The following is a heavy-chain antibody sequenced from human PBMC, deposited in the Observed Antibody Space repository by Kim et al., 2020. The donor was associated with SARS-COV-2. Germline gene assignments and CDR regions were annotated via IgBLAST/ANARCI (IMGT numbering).Heavy chain of an antibody. J-gene: IGHJ5*02. CDR1: GFTFSSYG. V-gene: IGHV3-30*18. CDR2: ISYDGSNK. CDR3: AKDQFRSTRGWFDP. D-gene: IGHD2-2*01. Sequence: GGSLRLSCAASGFTFSSYGMHWVRQAPGKGLAWVAVISYDGSNKYYADSVKGRFTISRDNSKNTLYLQMNSLRAEDTAVYYCAKDQFRSTRGWFDPWGQGTLVTVSS.